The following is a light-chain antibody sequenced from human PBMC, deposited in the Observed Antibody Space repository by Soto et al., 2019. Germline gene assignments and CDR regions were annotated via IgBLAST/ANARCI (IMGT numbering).Light chain of an antibody. CDR3: QQYGSSSIT. J-gene: IGKJ5*01. Sequence: EIVLTQSPATLSLSPGERATLSWRASQSVSSYLAWYQQKPGQAPRLLIYGASSRATGIPDRFSGSGSGTDFTLTISRLEPEDFAVYYCQQYGSSSITFGQGTRLEIK. CDR1: QSVSSY. V-gene: IGKV3-20*01. CDR2: GAS.